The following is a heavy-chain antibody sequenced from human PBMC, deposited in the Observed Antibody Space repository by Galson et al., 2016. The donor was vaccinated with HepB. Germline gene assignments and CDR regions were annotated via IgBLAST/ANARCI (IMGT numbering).Heavy chain of an antibody. J-gene: IGHJ6*02. Sequence: TLSLTCTVSGGSLNSAGYYWSWIRQHPRKGLEWIGYIYYSGSTYSNPSLKSRLTLSVDTSRNEFPLKLSSVTAADTAVYYCARETGHRVGYYYYGMDVWGQGTTVTVSS. CDR3: ARETGHRVGYYYYGMDV. CDR2: IYYSGST. CDR1: GGSLNSAGYY. V-gene: IGHV4-31*03. D-gene: IGHD3-10*01.